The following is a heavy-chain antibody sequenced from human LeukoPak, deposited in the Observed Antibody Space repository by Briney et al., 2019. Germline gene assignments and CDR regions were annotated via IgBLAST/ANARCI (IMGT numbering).Heavy chain of an antibody. V-gene: IGHV1-69*05. CDR3: ASGSLGDGYGVGDYYQYMDV. D-gene: IGHD5-24*01. CDR2: IMPLFGTA. J-gene: IGHJ6*03. CDR1: GGTFNSYA. Sequence: VASVKVSCKASGGTFNSYAISWVRQAPGQGLEWMGGIMPLFGTANYAQEFQGRVTFTTDESASTAYMEVSSLRPEDTAVYYCASGSLGDGYGVGDYYQYMDVWGKGTTVTVSS.